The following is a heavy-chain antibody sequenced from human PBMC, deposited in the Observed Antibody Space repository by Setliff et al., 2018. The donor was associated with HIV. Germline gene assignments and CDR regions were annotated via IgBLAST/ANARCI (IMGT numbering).Heavy chain of an antibody. D-gene: IGHD3-10*01. J-gene: IGHJ6*03. CDR3: VRDYGSGTNFFYSMDV. Sequence: GGSLRLSCAASGFTFGGYSMNWVRQAPGKGLEWISSISSSSTFIHYANSVSGRFTISRDSAKNSLYLQMDSLRAEDTAVYYCVRDYGSGTNFFYSMDVWGKGTTVTVSS. CDR2: ISSSSTFI. V-gene: IGHV3-21*01. CDR1: GFTFGGYS.